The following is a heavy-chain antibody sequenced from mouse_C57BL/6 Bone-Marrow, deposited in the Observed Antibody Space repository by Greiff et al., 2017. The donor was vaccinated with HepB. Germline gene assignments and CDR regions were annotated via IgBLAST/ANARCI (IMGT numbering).Heavy chain of an antibody. Sequence: VQRVESGPGLVQPSQSLSITCTVSGFSLTSYGVHWVRQSPGKGLEWLGVIWSGGSTDYNAAFISRLSISKDNSKSQVFFKMNSLQADDTAIYYCAVWLLYYYAMDYWGQGTSVTVSS. CDR3: AVWLLYYYAMDY. D-gene: IGHD2-3*01. CDR1: GFSLTSYG. V-gene: IGHV2-2*01. J-gene: IGHJ4*01. CDR2: IWSGGST.